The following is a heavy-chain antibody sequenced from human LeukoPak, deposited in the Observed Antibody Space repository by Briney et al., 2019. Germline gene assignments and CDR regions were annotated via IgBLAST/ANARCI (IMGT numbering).Heavy chain of an antibody. CDR3: ASSGATDYYYYGMDV. J-gene: IGHJ6*02. CDR1: GYSFTSYW. Sequence: GESLKISCKGSGYSFTSYWISWVRQMPGKGLEWMGIIHPGDSDSRYSPSFQGQVTISDDKSISTAYLQWSSLKASDTAMYYCASSGATDYYYYGMDVWGQGTTVTVSS. V-gene: IGHV5-51*01. D-gene: IGHD6-25*01. CDR2: IHPGDSDS.